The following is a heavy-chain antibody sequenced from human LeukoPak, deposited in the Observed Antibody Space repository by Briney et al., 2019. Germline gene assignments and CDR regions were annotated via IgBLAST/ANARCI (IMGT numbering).Heavy chain of an antibody. CDR3: ARDLGYYYMDV. Sequence: GGSLRLSCAASGFTFSSYEMNWVRQAPGKGLVWVSRIKTDGSRTTYADSVKGRFTISRDNAKNTLYLQMNSLRAEDTAVYYCARDLGYYYMDVWGKGTTVTVSS. CDR2: IKTDGSRT. V-gene: IGHV3-74*01. CDR1: GFTFSSYE. J-gene: IGHJ6*03.